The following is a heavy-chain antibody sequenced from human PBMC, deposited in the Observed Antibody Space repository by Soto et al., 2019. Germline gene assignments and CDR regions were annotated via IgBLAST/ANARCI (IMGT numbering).Heavy chain of an antibody. V-gene: IGHV1-3*01. D-gene: IGHD5-18*01. CDR3: AGGLNGYLHYFDY. CDR1: GYTFTNYA. CDR2: INAGNGNT. Sequence: QVQLVQSGAEVKKPGASVKVSCKASGYTFTNYAMHWVRQVPGQRPEWMGWINAGNGNTKYSQKFQGRVTITRDTSASTAYMELSSLRSEDTAVYYCAGGLNGYLHYFDYWGQGTLVTVSS. J-gene: IGHJ4*02.